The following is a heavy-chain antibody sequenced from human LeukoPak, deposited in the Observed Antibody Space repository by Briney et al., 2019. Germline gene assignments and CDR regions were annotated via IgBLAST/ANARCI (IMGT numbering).Heavy chain of an antibody. V-gene: IGHV1-46*01. CDR3: ARVMSYDSSGYSDAFDI. CDR1: GYAFTSYY. Sequence: ASVKVSCKASGYAFTSYYMHWVRQAPGQGLEWMGIINPSGGSTSYAQKFQGRVTMTRDMSTSTVYMELSSLRSEDTAVYYCARVMSYDSSGYSDAFDIWGQGTTVTVSS. CDR2: INPSGGST. D-gene: IGHD3-22*01. J-gene: IGHJ3*02.